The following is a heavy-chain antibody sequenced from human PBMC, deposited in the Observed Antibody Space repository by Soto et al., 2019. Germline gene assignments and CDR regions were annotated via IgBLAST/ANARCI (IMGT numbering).Heavy chain of an antibody. Sequence: CNTSGYSFTGHGLPGGLPAAGKGLERFGWIAPNSGGTNYAQKFQGWVTMTRDTSISTAYMELSRLRSDDTAVYYCARDLSEIGYDILTGYSPRYYYYGMDVWGQGTTVKVSS. D-gene: IGHD3-9*01. CDR1: GYSFTGHG. CDR2: IAPNSGGT. J-gene: IGHJ6*02. CDR3: ARDLSEIGYDILTGYSPRYYYYGMDV. V-gene: IGHV1-2*04.